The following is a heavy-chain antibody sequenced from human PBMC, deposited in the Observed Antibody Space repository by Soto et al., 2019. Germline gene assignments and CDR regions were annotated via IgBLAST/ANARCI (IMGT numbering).Heavy chain of an antibody. J-gene: IGHJ4*02. CDR3: ARESTGVVVVAATDYPFDY. V-gene: IGHV1-2*02. D-gene: IGHD2-15*01. CDR2: INPNSGGP. CDR1: GYTFTGHY. Sequence: ASVKVSCKASGYTFTGHYMHWVRQAPGQGPEWMGWINPNSGGPNYAQKFRGRVTMTRDTSISTAYMELSRLRSDDTAVYYCARESTGVVVVAATDYPFDYWGQGTLVTV.